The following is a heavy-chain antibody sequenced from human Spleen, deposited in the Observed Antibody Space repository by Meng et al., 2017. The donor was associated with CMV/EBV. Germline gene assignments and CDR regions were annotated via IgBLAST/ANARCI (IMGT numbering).Heavy chain of an antibody. CDR2: IRSHVNNYAT. V-gene: IGHV3-73*01. J-gene: IGHJ4*02. D-gene: IGHD3-22*01. CDR3: ARGFYDSRGYYIH. CDR1: GFTFSGSA. Sequence: GESLRLSCAASGFTFSGSAMHWVRQASGKGLEWVGRIRSHVNNYATAYAESLKGRVTISRDDSKDTAYLQMNSLKTEDTAVYYCARGFYDSRGYYIHWGQGTLVTVSS.